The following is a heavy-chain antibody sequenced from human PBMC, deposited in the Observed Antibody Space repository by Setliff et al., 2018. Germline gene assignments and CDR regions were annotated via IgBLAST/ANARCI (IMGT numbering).Heavy chain of an antibody. J-gene: IGHJ6*03. CDR1: GFTFSSYW. CDR2: INQDGSEK. D-gene: IGHD3-10*02. CDR3: GRGSNMSPNYIDV. Sequence: PGGSLRLSCAASGFTFSSYWMSWVRQAPGKGLEWVANINQDGSEKYYVDSVKGRFTISRDNAKNSLYLQVNSLRDEDTAVYYCGRGSNMSPNYIDVWGKGTTVTVSS. V-gene: IGHV3-7*01.